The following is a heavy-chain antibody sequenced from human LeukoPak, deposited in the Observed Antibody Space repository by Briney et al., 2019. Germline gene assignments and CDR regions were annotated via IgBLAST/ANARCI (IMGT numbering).Heavy chain of an antibody. D-gene: IGHD5-12*01. J-gene: IGHJ3*02. CDR1: GYSFTSYG. CDR3: ARDRRDGYNFDAFDI. CDR2: INPYSDNT. V-gene: IGHV1-18*01. Sequence: ASVKVSCKASGYSFTSYGLTWVRQAPGQGLEWMGWINPYSDNTNYAQKLQGRVTMTTDTSTSTAYMELSSLRSEDTAVYYCARDRRDGYNFDAFDIWGQGTMVTVSS.